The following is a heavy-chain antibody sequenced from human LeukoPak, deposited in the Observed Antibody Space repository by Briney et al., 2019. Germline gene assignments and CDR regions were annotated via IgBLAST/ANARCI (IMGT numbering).Heavy chain of an antibody. Sequence: ASVKVSCKASGYTFTSYGISWVRQAPGQGLEWMGWISAYNGNTNYAQKLQGRVTMTTDTSTSTAYMELRSLRSDDTAVYYCARETRNYYDSSGYYTEHLDYWGQGTLVTVSS. D-gene: IGHD3-22*01. CDR2: ISAYNGNT. J-gene: IGHJ4*02. CDR3: ARETRNYYDSSGYYTEHLDY. CDR1: GYTFTSYG. V-gene: IGHV1-18*01.